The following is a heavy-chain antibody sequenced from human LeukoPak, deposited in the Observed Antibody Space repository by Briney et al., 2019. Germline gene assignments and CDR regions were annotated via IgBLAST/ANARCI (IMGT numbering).Heavy chain of an antibody. CDR2: IYFSGST. D-gene: IGHD3-22*01. J-gene: IGHJ3*02. CDR1: GGSISRYY. Sequence: SETLSLTCTVSGGSISRYYWSWIRQPPGQGPEWIGYIYFSGSTNYNPSLKSRFTISVDTSKNQFSLKLSSVTAADTAVYYCARGKDYYDSSGSPYDALDIWGQGTMVTVSS. V-gene: IGHV4-59*01. CDR3: ARGKDYYDSSGSPYDALDI.